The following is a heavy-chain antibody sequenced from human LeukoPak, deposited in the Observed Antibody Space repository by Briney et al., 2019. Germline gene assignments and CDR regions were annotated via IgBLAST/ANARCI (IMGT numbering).Heavy chain of an antibody. CDR3: AKDPAGGDY. CDR1: GFTFRNYA. D-gene: IGHD3-10*01. Sequence: GGSLRLSCAASGFTFRNYAMSWVRQAPGEGLEWVSAISGSGGSTYYAGSVKGRFTISRDNSKNTLYLQMNSLRAEDTAVYYCAKDPAGGDYWGQGTLVTVSS. J-gene: IGHJ4*02. CDR2: ISGSGGST. V-gene: IGHV3-23*01.